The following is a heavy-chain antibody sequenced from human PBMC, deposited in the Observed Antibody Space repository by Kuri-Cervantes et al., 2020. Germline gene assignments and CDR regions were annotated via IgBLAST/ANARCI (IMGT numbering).Heavy chain of an antibody. CDR2: INPSGGST. Sequence: ATVNVSCKASGYTFTSSYMHWVRQAPGQGLEWMGIINPSGGSTSYAQKFQGRVTMTRDTSTSTVYMELSSLRSEDTAVYYCARGVRWFRESAGRQYYYYYYMDVWGKGATVTVSS. CDR1: GYTFTSSY. J-gene: IGHJ6*03. CDR3: ARGVRWFRESAGRQYYYYYYMDV. V-gene: IGHV1-46*01. D-gene: IGHD3-10*01.